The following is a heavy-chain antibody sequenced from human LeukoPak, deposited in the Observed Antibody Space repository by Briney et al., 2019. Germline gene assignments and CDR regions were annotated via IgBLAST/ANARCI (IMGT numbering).Heavy chain of an antibody. J-gene: IGHJ3*02. V-gene: IGHV3-74*01. D-gene: IGHD2-15*01. CDR1: GFTFSSYA. Sequence: GGSLRLSCAASGFTFSSYAMHWVRQAPGKGLVWVSRINSDGSATSYADSVRGRFTISRDNAKNTLYLQMNSLRDEDTAVYYCATGSGHAFDIWGQGTMVTVSS. CDR2: INSDGSAT. CDR3: ATGSGHAFDI.